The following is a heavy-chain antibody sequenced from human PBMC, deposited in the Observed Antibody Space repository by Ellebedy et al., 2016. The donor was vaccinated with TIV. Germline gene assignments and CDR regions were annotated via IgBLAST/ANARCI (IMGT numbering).Heavy chain of an antibody. CDR2: ISSSSSTI. CDR3: ARRIWSGLDY. V-gene: IGHV3-48*01. CDR1: GFTFSSYS. Sequence: GESLKISXAASGFTFSSYSMNWVRQAPGKGLEWVSYISSSSSTIYYADSVKGRFTISRDNAKNSLYLQMNSLRAEDTAVYYCARRIWSGLDYWGQGTLVTVSS. D-gene: IGHD3-3*01. J-gene: IGHJ4*02.